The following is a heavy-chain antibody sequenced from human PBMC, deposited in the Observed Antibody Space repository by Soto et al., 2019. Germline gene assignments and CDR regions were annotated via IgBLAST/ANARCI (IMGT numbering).Heavy chain of an antibody. V-gene: IGHV3-11*01. CDR3: ARLSYGYSGSYPNFDX. D-gene: IGHD1-26*01. J-gene: IGHJ4*02. CDR1: GFTFSDCY. CDR2: ITTSASAT. Sequence: GGSLRLSCAASGFTFSDCYMSWIRQAPGKGLEGVSYITTSASATYYADSMKGRFTISIDNSNNSLYLQMNSLRAEDTAVYYCARLSYGYSGSYPNFDXWGQGTLVTVSX.